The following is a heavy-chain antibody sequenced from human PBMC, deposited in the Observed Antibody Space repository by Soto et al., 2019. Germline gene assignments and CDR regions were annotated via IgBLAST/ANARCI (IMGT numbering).Heavy chain of an antibody. J-gene: IGHJ4*02. CDR1: GFSLTTSAAG. D-gene: IGHD1-26*01. V-gene: IGHV2-5*01. CDR3: AHMSDSGTYYFDS. Sequence: QITLKESGPALVKPTQTLTVTCSFSGFSLTTSAAGVGWIRQAPGKALEWLAVIFGQGNEKYSPSLKNRLTITKDNSKSQAVLTMTNVDPRDTATYYCAHMSDSGTYYFDSWGQGTRVTVSS. CDR2: IFGQGNE.